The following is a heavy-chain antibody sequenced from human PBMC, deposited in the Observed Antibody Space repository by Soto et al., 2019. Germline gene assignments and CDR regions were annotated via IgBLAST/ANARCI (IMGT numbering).Heavy chain of an antibody. CDR1: GYTFTSYR. CDR2: ISAYNGNT. Sequence: QVQLVQSGAEVKKPGASVKVSCKASGYTFTSYRISWVRRAPGQGLEWMGWISAYNGNTNYAQKLQGRVTMTTDTSTSTAYMELRSLRSDDTAVYYCARVAAYYYDSSGYVHQEYHYWGQGTLVTVSS. D-gene: IGHD3-22*01. V-gene: IGHV1-18*01. CDR3: ARVAAYYYDSSGYVHQEYHY. J-gene: IGHJ4*02.